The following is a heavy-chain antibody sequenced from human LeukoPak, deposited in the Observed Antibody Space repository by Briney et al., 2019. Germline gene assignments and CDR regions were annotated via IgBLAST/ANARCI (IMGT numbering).Heavy chain of an antibody. CDR2: IRYDGSNK. Sequence: GGSLRLSCAASGFTFSSYGMHWVRQAPGKGLEWVAFIRYDGSNKYYADSVKGRFTISRDNSKNTLYLQMNSLRAEDTAVYYCARKDYDFWSGQVGGFDYWGQGTLVTVSS. CDR3: ARKDYDFWSGQVGGFDY. V-gene: IGHV3-30*02. CDR1: GFTFSSYG. J-gene: IGHJ4*02. D-gene: IGHD3-3*01.